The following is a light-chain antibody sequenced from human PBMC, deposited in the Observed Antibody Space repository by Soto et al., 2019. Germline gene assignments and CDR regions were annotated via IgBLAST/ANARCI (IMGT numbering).Light chain of an antibody. J-gene: IGKJ1*01. CDR2: KAS. V-gene: IGKV1-5*03. CDR3: QQYNSSPWT. Sequence: DIQMTQSPSTLSASVGDRVTITCRASQSISSWLAWYQQKPGKAPKLLIYKASSLGSGVPSRFSGSGSGTESTLTISSLQPDDFATDYCQQYNSSPWTFGQGTKVEIK. CDR1: QSISSW.